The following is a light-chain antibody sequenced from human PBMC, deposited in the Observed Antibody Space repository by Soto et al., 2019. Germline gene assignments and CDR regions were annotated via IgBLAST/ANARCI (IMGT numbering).Light chain of an antibody. Sequence: VLTQSPDTLSLSPGERATLSCRASQNLSSNYLAWYQQKPGQAPRLLMYSTSTRATGFPDRFSGSGSGTDFTLTISRLEPEDFAVYYCQQYGSSPRTFGQGTKVEIK. V-gene: IGKV3-20*01. CDR3: QQYGSSPRT. CDR1: QNLSSNY. CDR2: STS. J-gene: IGKJ1*01.